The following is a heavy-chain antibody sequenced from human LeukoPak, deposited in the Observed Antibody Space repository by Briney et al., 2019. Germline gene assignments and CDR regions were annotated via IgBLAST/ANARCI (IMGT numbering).Heavy chain of an antibody. V-gene: IGHV3-15*01. CDR1: GFTFSHAW. CDR3: AGRPWNFDY. D-gene: IGHD1-1*01. CDR2: IKSKNDGETR. Sequence: PGGSLRLSCAASGFTFSHAWVSWVRQCPGKGLEWVGRIKSKNDGETRDYAAPVKGRFTISRDESKAEVYLHMTSLKAEDTAVYYCAGRPWNFDYWGQGTLVTVSS. J-gene: IGHJ4*02.